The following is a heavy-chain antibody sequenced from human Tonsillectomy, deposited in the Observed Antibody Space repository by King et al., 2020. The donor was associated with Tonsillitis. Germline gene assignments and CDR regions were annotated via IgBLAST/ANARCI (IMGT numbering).Heavy chain of an antibody. CDR1: GFTFSNAW. D-gene: IGHD1-26*01. CDR2: IKSETDGGTT. CDR3: TTQWELLGGNYFDY. V-gene: IGHV3-15*01. Sequence: QLVQSGGGLVKPGGSLRLSCAASGFTFSNAWMSWVRQAPGKGLEWGGSIKSETDGGTTDYAAPVKGRFTISRDDSKNTLYLQMNSLKTEDTAVYYCTTQWELLGGNYFDYWGQGTLVTVSS. J-gene: IGHJ4*02.